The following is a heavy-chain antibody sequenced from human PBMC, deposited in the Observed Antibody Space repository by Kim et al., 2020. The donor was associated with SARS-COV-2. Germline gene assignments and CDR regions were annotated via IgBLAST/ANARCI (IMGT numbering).Heavy chain of an antibody. D-gene: IGHD1-1*01. CDR2: ISYDGSNK. Sequence: GGSLRLSCAASGFTFSSYAMHWVRQAPGKGLEWVAVISYDGSNKYYADSVKGRFTISRDNSKNTLYLQMNSLRAEDTAVYYCAREPSIQLEGLFDYWGQGTLVTVSS. CDR1: GFTFSSYA. J-gene: IGHJ4*02. V-gene: IGHV3-30-3*01. CDR3: AREPSIQLEGLFDY.